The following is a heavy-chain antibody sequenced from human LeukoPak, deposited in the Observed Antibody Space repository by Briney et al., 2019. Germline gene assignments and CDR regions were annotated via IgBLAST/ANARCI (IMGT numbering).Heavy chain of an antibody. J-gene: IGHJ4*02. V-gene: IGHV3-23*01. CDR3: AKGREYYYDSSGYYYWDY. D-gene: IGHD3-22*01. CDR2: ISGSGGST. Sequence: GGSLRLSCAASGFTFSSYAMSWVRQAPGKGLEWVSAISGSGGSTYHADSVKGRFTISRDNSKNTLYLQMNSLRAEDTAVYYCAKGREYYYDSSGYYYWDYWGQGTLVTVSS. CDR1: GFTFSSYA.